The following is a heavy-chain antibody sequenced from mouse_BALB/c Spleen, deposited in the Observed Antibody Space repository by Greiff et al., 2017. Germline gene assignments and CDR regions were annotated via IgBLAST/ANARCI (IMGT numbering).Heavy chain of an antibody. CDR1: GFTFSSFG. V-gene: IGHV5-17*02. J-gene: IGHJ3*01. CDR3: AKLTGTGAWFAY. D-gene: IGHD4-1*01. CDR2: ISSGSSTI. Sequence: EVQVVESGGGLVQPGGSRKLSCAASGFTFSSFGMHWVRQAPEKGLEWVAYISSGSSTIYYADTVKGRFTISRDNPKNTLFLQMTSLRSEDTAMYYCAKLTGTGAWFAYWGQGTLVTVSA.